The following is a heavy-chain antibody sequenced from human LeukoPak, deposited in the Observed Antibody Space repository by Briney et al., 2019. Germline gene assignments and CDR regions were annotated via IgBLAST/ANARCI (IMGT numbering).Heavy chain of an antibody. CDR3: AREGQEFGELLGYFDY. J-gene: IGHJ4*02. CDR2: ISSSSSYI. D-gene: IGHD3-10*01. V-gene: IGHV3-21*01. Sequence: GGSLRLSCAASGFTFSSYSMNWVRQAPGKGLEWVSSISSSSSYIYYADSVKGRFTISRDNAKNSLYLQMNSLRAEDTAVYYCAREGQEFGELLGYFDYWGQGTLVTVSS. CDR1: GFTFSSYS.